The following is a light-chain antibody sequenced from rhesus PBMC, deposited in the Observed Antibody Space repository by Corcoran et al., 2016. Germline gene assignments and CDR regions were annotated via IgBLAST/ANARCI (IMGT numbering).Light chain of an antibody. CDR3: QQDKSYPCS. J-gene: IGKJ2*01. Sequence: DIQMTQSPSSLSASVGYTVTITCRASHGISSYLNWFQQKPGKAPKFLFYAATTLQSGVPSRFSGSGSGTDFTLTISSLQPEDFATYYCQQDKSYPCSFGQGTKVEIK. V-gene: IGKV1-28*02. CDR1: HGISSY. CDR2: AAT.